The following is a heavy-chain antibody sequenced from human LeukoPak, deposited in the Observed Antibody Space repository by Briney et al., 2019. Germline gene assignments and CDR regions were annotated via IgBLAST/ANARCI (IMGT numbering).Heavy chain of an antibody. CDR1: GGSISSSSSIC. J-gene: IGHJ4*02. Sequence: SETLSLTCAVSGGSISSSSSICWTWVRQPPGEGLEWIGEIYHNGATNYNPSLKSRVTMLLDKSKNQFFLKLNSVTAADTAVYYCARNGGNSDYDYWGQGTLVTVSA. D-gene: IGHD4-23*01. CDR2: IYHNGAT. CDR3: ARNGGNSDYDY. V-gene: IGHV4-4*02.